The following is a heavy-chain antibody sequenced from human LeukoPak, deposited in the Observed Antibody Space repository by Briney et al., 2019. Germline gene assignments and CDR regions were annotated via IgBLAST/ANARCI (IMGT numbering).Heavy chain of an antibody. Sequence: GGSLRLSCGASGFSFSYYWMTWVRQGPRKGLEWVANIKYDGSEKHYVESVKGRFTISRDNAKNSLYLQMDSLRVEDTAVYFCARGRGDCSTVSCYTGGDVFDIWGQGTKATVSS. V-gene: IGHV3-7*01. D-gene: IGHD2-2*02. CDR3: ARGRGDCSTVSCYTGGDVFDI. CDR1: GFSFSYYW. J-gene: IGHJ3*02. CDR2: IKYDGSEK.